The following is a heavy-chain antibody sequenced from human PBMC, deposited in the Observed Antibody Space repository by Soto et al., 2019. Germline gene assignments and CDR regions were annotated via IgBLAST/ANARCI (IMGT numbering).Heavy chain of an antibody. V-gene: IGHV4-4*02. CDR1: GGSISSSNW. D-gene: IGHD6-13*01. Sequence: QVQLQESGPGLVKPSGTLSLTCAVSGGSISSSNWWSWGRQPPGKGLEWVGETNHSGSTNYNPSLQSRVTITVHKSKTQLSLRLSPVTGADTAVCSCAREIAAAGTYYCAGGGVWGQGTTVSVSS. CDR2: TNHSGST. J-gene: IGHJ6*01. CDR3: AREIAAAGTYYCAGGGV.